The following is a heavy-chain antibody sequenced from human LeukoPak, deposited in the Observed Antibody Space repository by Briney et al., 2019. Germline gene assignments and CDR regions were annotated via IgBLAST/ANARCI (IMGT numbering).Heavy chain of an antibody. CDR3: ASEESSDYRWGY. J-gene: IGHJ4*02. D-gene: IGHD4-17*01. CDR2: IIPIFGTA. V-gene: IGHV1-69*13. Sequence: ASVKVSCKASGGTFSSYAISWVRQAPGQGLEWMGGIIPIFGTANYARKFQGRVTITADESTSTAYMELSSLRSEDTAVYYCASEESSDYRWGYWGQGALVTVSS. CDR1: GGTFSSYA.